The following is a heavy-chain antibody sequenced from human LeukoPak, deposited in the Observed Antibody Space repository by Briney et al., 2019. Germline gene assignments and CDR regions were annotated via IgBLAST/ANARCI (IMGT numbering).Heavy chain of an antibody. Sequence: GGSLRLSCAASGFTFSSYSMNWVRQAPGKGLEWVSYISSSSSTIYYADSVKGRFTISRDNAKNSLYLQMNSLRAEDTAVYYCARDLGKYYDSPKVFQHWGQGTLVTVSS. CDR1: GFTFSSYS. CDR3: ARDLGKYYDSPKVFQH. CDR2: ISSSSSTI. J-gene: IGHJ1*01. D-gene: IGHD3-22*01. V-gene: IGHV3-48*01.